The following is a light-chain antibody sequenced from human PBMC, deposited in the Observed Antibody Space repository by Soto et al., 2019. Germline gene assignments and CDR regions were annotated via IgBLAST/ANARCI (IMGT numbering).Light chain of an antibody. J-gene: IGKJ4*01. CDR2: DAS. V-gene: IGKV1-5*01. CDR3: QQYHTA. Sequence: DIHMTQSPSSLSASVGHIFTITCRASQSISSWLAWYQQKPGKAPKLLIYDASNLESGVPSRFSCSGSGTEFTLTISSLQPDDFSTYYCQQYHTAFGGGTKVDIK. CDR1: QSISSW.